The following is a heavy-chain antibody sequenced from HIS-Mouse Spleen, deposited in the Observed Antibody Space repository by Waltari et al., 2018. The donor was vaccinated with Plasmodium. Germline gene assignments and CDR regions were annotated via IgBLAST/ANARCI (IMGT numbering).Heavy chain of an antibody. Sequence: AASGFTFSSYSMNWVRQAPGTGLEMVSSISSSISYIYYADSVKGRFTISRDNAKNSLYLQMNSLRAEDTAVYYCAREDILTGYYNDYWYFDLWGRGTLVTVSS. J-gene: IGHJ2*01. CDR1: GFTFSSYS. CDR3: AREDILTGYYNDYWYFDL. V-gene: IGHV3-21*01. D-gene: IGHD3-9*01. CDR2: ISSSISYI.